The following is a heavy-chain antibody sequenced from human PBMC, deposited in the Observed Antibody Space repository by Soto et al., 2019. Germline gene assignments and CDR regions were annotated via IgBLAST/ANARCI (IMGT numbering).Heavy chain of an antibody. Sequence: QVRLQQWGAGLLKPSATLSLTCGVYGESSSTYYWNWIRQSPGKGLEWIADINHYVRSNYNPSHNSPLIEAGDTPQKQLSLKPTSVTAADLTVYDCGRFLGPSPGSGPLADFWGQGTLVTVSS. J-gene: IGHJ4*02. CDR1: GESSSTYY. CDR3: GRFLGPSPGSGPLADF. V-gene: IGHV4-34*01. D-gene: IGHD3-10*01. CDR2: INHYVRS.